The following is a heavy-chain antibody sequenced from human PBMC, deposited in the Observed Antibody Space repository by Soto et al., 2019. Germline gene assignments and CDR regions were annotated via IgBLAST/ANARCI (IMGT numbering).Heavy chain of an antibody. J-gene: IGHJ4*02. D-gene: IGHD3-10*01. CDR1: GDTFASFG. CDR3: ARDQESITDRILQY. CDR2: VSAYNGNT. V-gene: IGHV1-18*01. Sequence: ASVKVSCKASGDTFASFGFSWVRQAPGQGLEWLGWVSAYNGNTHYAQKVRDRVTLTTDTSTNTAYMELRSLTSDDTAVYYCARDQESITDRILQYWGQGTRVTVSS.